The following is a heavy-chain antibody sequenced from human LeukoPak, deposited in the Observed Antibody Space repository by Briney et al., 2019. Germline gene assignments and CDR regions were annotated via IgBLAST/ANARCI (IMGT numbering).Heavy chain of an antibody. V-gene: IGHV4-4*07. D-gene: IGHD6-19*01. Sequence: SETLSLTCTVSGGSISSYYWSWLRQPAGKGLEWIGRIYTSGSTNYNPSLKSRVTMSVDTSKDQFSLKLSSVTAADTAVYYCARGISSGWYGAFDIWGQGTMVTVSS. J-gene: IGHJ3*02. CDR2: IYTSGST. CDR1: GGSISSYY. CDR3: ARGISSGWYGAFDI.